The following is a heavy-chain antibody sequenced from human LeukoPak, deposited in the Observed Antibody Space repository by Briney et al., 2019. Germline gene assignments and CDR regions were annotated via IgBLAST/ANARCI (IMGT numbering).Heavy chain of an antibody. CDR2: IIPIFGTA. CDR3: ARETVVVPAAPWGYFDY. V-gene: IGHV1-69*01. J-gene: IGHJ4*02. Sequence: SVKVSCKAFGGTFSSYAISWVRQAPGQGLEWMGGIIPIFGTANYAQKFQGRVTITADESTSTAYMELSSLRSEDTAVYYCARETVVVPAAPWGYFDYWGQGTLVTVSS. CDR1: GGTFSSYA. D-gene: IGHD2-2*01.